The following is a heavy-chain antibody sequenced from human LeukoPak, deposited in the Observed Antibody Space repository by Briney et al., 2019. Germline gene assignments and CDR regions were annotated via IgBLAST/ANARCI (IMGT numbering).Heavy chain of an antibody. CDR2: ISYDGSNK. CDR3: ARPRATYYDFWSGGQNWFDP. J-gene: IGHJ5*02. Sequence: GGSLRLSCAASGFTFSSYAMHWVRQAPGKGLEWVAVISYDGSNKYYADSVKGRFTISRDNSKNTLYLQMNSLRAEDTAVYYCARPRATYYDFWSGGQNWFDPWGQGTLVTVSS. CDR1: GFTFSSYA. V-gene: IGHV3-30-3*01. D-gene: IGHD3-3*01.